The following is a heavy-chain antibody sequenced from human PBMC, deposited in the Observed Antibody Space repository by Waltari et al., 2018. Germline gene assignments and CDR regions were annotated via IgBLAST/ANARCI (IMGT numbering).Heavy chain of an antibody. CDR2: NNSAVDIK. CDR1: GSTLSASG. D-gene: IGHD1-26*01. Sequence: QVHLVQSGAEVTKPGSSVKVSCRASGSTLSASGIAWVRQAPGLGLEWMGNNNSAVDIKTYAQKFQGRLTITAAESTRTTYMMRPSLTSENTAIYYCARERARAGAFFDIWGQGTVVTVSS. CDR3: ARERARAGAFFDI. J-gene: IGHJ3*02. V-gene: IGHV1-69*04.